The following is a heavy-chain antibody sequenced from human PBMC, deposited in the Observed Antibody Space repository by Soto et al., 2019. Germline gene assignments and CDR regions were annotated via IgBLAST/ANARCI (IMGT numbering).Heavy chain of an antibody. CDR1: GGTFSSYA. V-gene: IGHV1-69*12. J-gene: IGHJ5*02. CDR2: IIPIFGTA. CDR3: AREVVVAATGSIDP. Sequence: QVQLVQSGAEVKKPGSSVKVSCKASGGTFSSYAISWVRQAPGQGLEWMGGIIPIFGTANYAQEFQGRVTITAEASMSTLYFVPCSLTSDNTAAYYCAREVVVAATGSIDPWGQGTLVTVSS. D-gene: IGHD2-15*01.